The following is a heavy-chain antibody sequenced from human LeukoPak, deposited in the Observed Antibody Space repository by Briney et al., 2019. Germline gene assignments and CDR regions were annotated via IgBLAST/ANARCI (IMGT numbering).Heavy chain of an antibody. J-gene: IGHJ4*02. D-gene: IGHD4-23*01. CDR1: GFTFSTYA. CDR2: ISGGGSSM. Sequence: GGSLTLSCAASGFTFSTYAMTWVRQAPGKGLDWVSAISGGGSSMYYADSVKGRFTISRDNSKNTLYLQMNSLRAEDTAVYYCAKVFESVVTPNDCWGQGTLVTVSS. V-gene: IGHV3-23*01. CDR3: AKVFESVVTPNDC.